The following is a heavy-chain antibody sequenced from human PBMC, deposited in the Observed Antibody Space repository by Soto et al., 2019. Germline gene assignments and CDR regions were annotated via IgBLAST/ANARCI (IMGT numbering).Heavy chain of an antibody. CDR1: GGSSSGYG. V-gene: IGHV4-59*08. J-gene: IGHJ4*02. CDR2: IYYSGST. D-gene: IGHD2-15*01. CDR3: ARHPLYCSGGSCYFGFDY. Sequence: PSETLSLTCTVSGGSSSGYGGSWIRQPPGKGLEWIGYIYYSGSTNYNPSLKSRVTISVDTSKNQFSLKLSSVTAADTAVYYCARHPLYCSGGSCYFGFDYWGQGTLVTVSS.